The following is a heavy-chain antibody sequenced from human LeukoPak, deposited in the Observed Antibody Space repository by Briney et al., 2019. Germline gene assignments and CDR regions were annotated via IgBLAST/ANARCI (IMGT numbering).Heavy chain of an antibody. V-gene: IGHV3-30-3*01. CDR1: GFTFSSYA. Sequence: GGSLRLSCAASGFTFSSYAMHWVRQAPGKGLEWVAVISYDGSNKYYVDSVKGRFTISRDNSKNTLYLQMNSLRAEDTAVYYCARGGVALDYWGQGTLVTVSS. J-gene: IGHJ4*02. CDR3: ARGGVALDY. CDR2: ISYDGSNK.